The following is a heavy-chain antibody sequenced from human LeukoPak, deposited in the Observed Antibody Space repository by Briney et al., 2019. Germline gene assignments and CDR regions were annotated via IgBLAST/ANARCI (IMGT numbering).Heavy chain of an antibody. J-gene: IGHJ4*02. CDR1: RFTMSRYY. CDR3: ARAYGSGSYYKGSDY. D-gene: IGHD3-10*01. V-gene: IGHV3-21*01. CDR2: ISSGSSYI. Sequence: PGGSLRLSCVASRFTMSRYYMSWVRQAPGKGLEWVSFISSGSSYIYYADSVKGRFTISRDNAKNSLYLQMNSLRAEDTAVYYCARAYGSGSYYKGSDYWGQGTLVTVSS.